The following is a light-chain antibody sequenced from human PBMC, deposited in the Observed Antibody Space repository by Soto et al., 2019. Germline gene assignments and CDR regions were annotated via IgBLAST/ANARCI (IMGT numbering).Light chain of an antibody. CDR1: QSVLYSSNNKNY. Sequence: DIVMTQSPDSLAVSLGERATINCKSSQSVLYSSNNKNYLAWYQQRTGQPPKLLIYWASTRESGVPDRFSGSGSWTDFAVTITSLQDEDVAVYYCQQYESTPPTFGQGNKLEIK. J-gene: IGKJ2*01. CDR2: WAS. V-gene: IGKV4-1*01. CDR3: QQYESTPPT.